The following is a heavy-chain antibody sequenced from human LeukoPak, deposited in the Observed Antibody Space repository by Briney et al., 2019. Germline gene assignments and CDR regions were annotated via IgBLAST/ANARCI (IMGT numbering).Heavy chain of an antibody. CDR2: ISAYNGNT. D-gene: IGHD1-26*01. CDR1: GYTFTSYG. J-gene: IGHJ5*02. Sequence: ASVKVSCKASGYTFTSYGISWVRQAPGQGLEWMGWISAYNGNTNYAQKLQGRVTMTRNTSISTAYMELSSLRSEDTAVYYCARGFPRIVGATKRNWFDPWGQGTLVTVSS. CDR3: ARGFPRIVGATKRNWFDP. V-gene: IGHV1-18*01.